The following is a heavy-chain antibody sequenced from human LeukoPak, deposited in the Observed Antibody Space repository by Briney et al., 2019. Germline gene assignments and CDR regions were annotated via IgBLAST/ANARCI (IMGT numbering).Heavy chain of an antibody. D-gene: IGHD5-18*01. J-gene: IGHJ4*02. Sequence: PGGSLRLSCAASGFTFSSYAMNWVRQAPGKGLEWVSSISSSSRYIYYADSVKGRFTISRDNAKNSLYLQMNSLRAEDTAVYYCARWASYGRSGDYWGQGTLVTVSS. CDR1: GFTFSSYA. CDR3: ARWASYGRSGDY. V-gene: IGHV3-21*01. CDR2: ISSSSRYI.